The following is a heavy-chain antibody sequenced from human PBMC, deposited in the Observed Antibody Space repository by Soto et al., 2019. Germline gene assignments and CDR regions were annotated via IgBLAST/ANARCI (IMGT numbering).Heavy chain of an antibody. CDR3: AKDIGASGYDFWSGYYFDY. J-gene: IGHJ4*02. Sequence: PGGSLRLSCAASGFTFDDYTMHWVRQAPGKGLEWVSLISWDGGSTYYADSVKGRFTISRDNSKNSLYLQMNSLRTEDTALYYCAKDIGASGYDFWSGYYFDYWGQGTLVTV. CDR1: GFTFDDYT. D-gene: IGHD3-3*01. V-gene: IGHV3-43*01. CDR2: ISWDGGST.